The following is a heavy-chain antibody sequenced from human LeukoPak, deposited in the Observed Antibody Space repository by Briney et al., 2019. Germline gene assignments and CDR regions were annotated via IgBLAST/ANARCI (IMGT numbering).Heavy chain of an antibody. Sequence: ASVKVSCKASGYTFTGYYMHWVRQAPGQGLEWMGWINPNSGGTNYAQKFQGRVTMTRDTSISTAYMELSRLRSDDTAVYYCATPLRGSGSYYNLDYWGQGTLVTVSS. CDR2: INPNSGGT. CDR1: GYTFTGYY. J-gene: IGHJ4*02. CDR3: ATPLRGSGSYYNLDY. V-gene: IGHV1-2*02. D-gene: IGHD3-10*01.